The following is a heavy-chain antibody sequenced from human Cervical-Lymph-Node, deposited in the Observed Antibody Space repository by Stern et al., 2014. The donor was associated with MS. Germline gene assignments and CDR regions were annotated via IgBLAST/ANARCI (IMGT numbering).Heavy chain of an antibody. V-gene: IGHV1-69*01. J-gene: IGHJ4*02. D-gene: IGHD6-13*01. Sequence: VQLVQSGAEVKKPGSSVKVSCKASGGTFNTLAMSLVRQAPGQELEWLGGILPVFETPHHAQNFQDTVPIAADHPTSTVYMELSSLTSDDTAVYYCAAGGASSWYSDYWGQGTLVTVSS. CDR1: GGTFNTLA. CDR3: AAGGASSWYSDY. CDR2: ILPVFETP.